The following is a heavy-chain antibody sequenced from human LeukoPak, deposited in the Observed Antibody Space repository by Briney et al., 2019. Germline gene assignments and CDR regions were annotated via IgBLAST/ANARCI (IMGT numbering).Heavy chain of an antibody. CDR3: TREREPWGMDV. CDR1: GIRVSTLY. CDR2: IYRDGQT. V-gene: IGHV3-66*01. D-gene: IGHD1-26*01. Sequence: PGGSLRLSCVASGIRVSTLYMSWVRQAPGKGLEWVSLIYRDGQTYYADSVRGRFTISRDNSKNTVFLQMNNVRVDDTGVYCCTREREPWGMDVWGQGTTVIVSS. J-gene: IGHJ6*02.